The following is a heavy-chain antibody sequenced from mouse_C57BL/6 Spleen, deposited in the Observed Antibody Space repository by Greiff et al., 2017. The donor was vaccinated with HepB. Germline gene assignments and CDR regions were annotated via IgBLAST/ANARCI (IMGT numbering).Heavy chain of an antibody. J-gene: IGHJ3*01. V-gene: IGHV1-39*01. CDR2: INPNYGTT. CDR1: GYSFTDYN. Sequence: EVQLQQSGPELVKPGASVKISCKASGYSFTDYNMNWVKQSNGKSLEWIGVINPNYGTTSYNQKFKGKATLTVDQSSSTDYMQLNSLTSEDSAVYYCAREDYYGSSYGFAYWGQGTLVTVSA. D-gene: IGHD1-1*01. CDR3: AREDYYGSSYGFAY.